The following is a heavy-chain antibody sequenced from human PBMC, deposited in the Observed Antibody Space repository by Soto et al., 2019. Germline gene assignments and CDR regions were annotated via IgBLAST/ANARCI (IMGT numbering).Heavy chain of an antibody. J-gene: IGHJ4*02. V-gene: IGHV1-69*01. Sequence: QVQLVQSGAEVKEPGSSVKVSCKASGDLFNNHAFNWVRQAPEQGLEWMGRISPLFSTTNYAQKFQGRVTIGADELTTIVYLEVNNLESDDTAMYYCAASSAIAAAGYFKFWGQGTLVTVSP. CDR2: ISPLFSTT. D-gene: IGHD6-13*01. CDR1: GDLFNNHA. CDR3: AASSAIAAAGYFKF.